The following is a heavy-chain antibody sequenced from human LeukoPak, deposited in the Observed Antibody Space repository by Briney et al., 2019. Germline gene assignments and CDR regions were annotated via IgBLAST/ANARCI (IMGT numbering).Heavy chain of an antibody. V-gene: IGHV4-59*08. D-gene: IGHD3-3*01. CDR2: IYHTGST. Sequence: PSETLSLTCTVSGDSIRNYYWSWIRQPPGKGLEWLGYIYHTGSTHSNPSLERRVTISVDTSKNQFSLRLSSVTAADTAVYYCARHDFWSGYYPMINFDYWGQGTLVTVAT. CDR3: ARHDFWSGYYPMINFDY. J-gene: IGHJ4*02. CDR1: GDSIRNYY.